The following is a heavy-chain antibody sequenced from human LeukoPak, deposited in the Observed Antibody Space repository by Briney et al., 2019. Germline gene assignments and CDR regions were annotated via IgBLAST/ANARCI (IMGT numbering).Heavy chain of an antibody. V-gene: IGHV1-2*02. Sequence: ASVKVSCKASGYTFTGYYVHWVRQAPGQGLEWMGWINPNSGGTNYAQKFQGRVTMTRDTSISTAYMELSRLRSDDTAVYYCARVAYDSSGFPFLDYWGQGTLVTVSS. D-gene: IGHD3-22*01. CDR1: GYTFTGYY. CDR3: ARVAYDSSGFPFLDY. J-gene: IGHJ4*02. CDR2: INPNSGGT.